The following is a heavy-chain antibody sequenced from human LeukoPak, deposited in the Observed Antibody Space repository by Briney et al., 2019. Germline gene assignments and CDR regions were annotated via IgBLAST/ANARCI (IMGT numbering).Heavy chain of an antibody. V-gene: IGHV1-8*01. J-gene: IGHJ6*03. D-gene: IGHD2-8*01. Sequence: GASVKVSCKASGYTFTTYDINWVRQATGQGLEWMGWMNPNSGNTGYAQKFQGRVTMTRNTSISTAYMELSSLRSEDTAVYYCARGIGIGTVLMVHGNMDVWGKGTTVTVSS. CDR3: ARGIGIGTVLMVHGNMDV. CDR1: GYTFTTYD. CDR2: MNPNSGNT.